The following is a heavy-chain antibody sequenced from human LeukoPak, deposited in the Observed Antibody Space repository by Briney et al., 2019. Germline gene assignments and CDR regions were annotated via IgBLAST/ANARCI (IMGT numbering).Heavy chain of an antibody. CDR2: ISGSGGST. D-gene: IGHD3-10*01. CDR3: AKAYYGSGSYARGLFDY. CDR1: GFTFTSYA. J-gene: IGHJ4*02. V-gene: IGHV3-23*01. Sequence: GGSLRLSCAASGFTFTSYAMSWVRQAPGKWLEWVSAISGSGGSTYYADSVKGRFTISRDNSKNTLYLQMNSLRAEDTAVYYCAKAYYGSGSYARGLFDYWGQGTLVTVSS.